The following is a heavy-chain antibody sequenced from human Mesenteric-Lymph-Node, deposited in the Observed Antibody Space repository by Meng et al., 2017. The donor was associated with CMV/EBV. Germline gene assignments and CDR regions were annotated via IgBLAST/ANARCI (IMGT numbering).Heavy chain of an antibody. D-gene: IGHD6-6*01. CDR2: IKQDGSEE. J-gene: IGHJ4*02. CDR1: GFTFSGYW. Sequence: GESLKISCAASGFTFSGYWMSWVRQAPGKGLEWVANIKQDGSEEYYVDSAKGRFIISRDNAKNSLYLQMNSLRAEDTAVYYCARMGSSSSVYWGQGTLVTVSS. CDR3: ARMGSSSSVY. V-gene: IGHV3-7*01.